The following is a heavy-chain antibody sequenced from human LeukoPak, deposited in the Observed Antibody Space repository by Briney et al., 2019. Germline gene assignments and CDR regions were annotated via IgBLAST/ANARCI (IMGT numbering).Heavy chain of an antibody. CDR3: AKALFGESIDY. CDR1: GFTFSSYG. D-gene: IGHD3-10*01. V-gene: IGHV3-30*18. Sequence: GGSLRLSCVASGFTFSSYGMHWVRQAPGKGLEWVAVISYDGSNKYYADSVKGRFTISRDNSKNTLYLQMNSLRAEDTAVYYCAKALFGESIDYWGQGTLVTVSS. J-gene: IGHJ4*02. CDR2: ISYDGSNK.